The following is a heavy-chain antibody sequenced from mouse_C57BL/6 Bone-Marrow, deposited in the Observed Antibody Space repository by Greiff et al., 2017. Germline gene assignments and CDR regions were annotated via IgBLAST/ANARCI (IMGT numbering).Heavy chain of an antibody. Sequence: DVQLQESGPVLVKPGASVKMSCKASGYTFTDYYMNWVKQSHGKSLEWIGVINPYNGGTSYNQKFKGKATLTVDKSSSTAYMELNSLTSEDSAVYYCARSHYGSSYNYWGQGTTLTVSS. CDR3: ARSHYGSSYNY. D-gene: IGHD1-1*01. CDR1: GYTFTDYY. V-gene: IGHV1-19*01. J-gene: IGHJ2*01. CDR2: INPYNGGT.